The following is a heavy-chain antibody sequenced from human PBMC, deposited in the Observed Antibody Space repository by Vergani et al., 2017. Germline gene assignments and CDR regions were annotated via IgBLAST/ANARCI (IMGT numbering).Heavy chain of an antibody. D-gene: IGHD2-21*01. J-gene: IGHJ3*02. V-gene: IGHV3-21*04. CDR3: AREYCGGDCYSSDAFDI. Sequence: EVQLVESGGGLVKPGGSLRLSCAASGFTFSSYSMNWVRQAPGKGLEWVSSISSSSSYIYYADSVKGRFTISRDNAKNSLYLQMNSLRAEDTAVYYCAREYCGGDCYSSDAFDIWGQGTMVTVSS. CDR2: ISSSSSYI. CDR1: GFTFSSYS.